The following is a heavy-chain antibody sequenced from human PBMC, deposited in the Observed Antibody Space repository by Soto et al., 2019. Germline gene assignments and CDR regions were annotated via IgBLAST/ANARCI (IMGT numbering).Heavy chain of an antibody. CDR1: GFIFSDSY. V-gene: IGHV3-11*01. CDR3: ARVSWREKYGMDV. Sequence: GGSLRLSCAASGFIFSDSYMSWIRQAPGKGLEWISYITFSGNTIYYAATLKGRFTISRDNAKNSLYLQMNRLRAEDTAVYYCARVSWREKYGMDVWGQGTTVTVSS. J-gene: IGHJ6*02. CDR2: ITFSGNTI.